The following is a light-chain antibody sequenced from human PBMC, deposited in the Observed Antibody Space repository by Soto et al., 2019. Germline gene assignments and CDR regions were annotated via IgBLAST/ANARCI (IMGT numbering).Light chain of an antibody. CDR3: LFSYSGGRV. V-gene: IGLV7-46*02. J-gene: IGLJ3*02. Sequence: QAVVTQEPSLTVSPGGTVTLTCDSSTGTVTSGHYPYCFQQKPGQAPRTLIYDTSNKQSWTPARFSGSLLGGKAALTLLGAQSADEAEFFLLFSYSGGRVFAGGTQLTVL. CDR1: TGTVTSGHY. CDR2: DTS.